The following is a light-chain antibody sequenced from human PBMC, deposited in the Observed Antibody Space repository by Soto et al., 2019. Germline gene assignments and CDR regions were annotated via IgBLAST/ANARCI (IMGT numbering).Light chain of an antibody. CDR1: QSVRSW. CDR2: DAS. CDR3: QQYTSYSEA. Sequence: DIQMTQSPATLSASVGDRVTITCRASQSVRSWLAWYQHKPGTAPKLLIFDASRLESGVPSRFSGSASGTEFTLTISSLQPDDFATYYCQQYTSYSEAFGQGTKVDI. V-gene: IGKV1-5*01. J-gene: IGKJ1*01.